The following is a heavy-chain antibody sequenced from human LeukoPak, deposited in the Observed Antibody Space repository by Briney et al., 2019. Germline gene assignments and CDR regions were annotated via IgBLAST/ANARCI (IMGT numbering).Heavy chain of an antibody. CDR3: ARDDSSGWYFDL. CDR1: GASISSYY. Sequence: PSETLSLTCTVSGASISSYYWSWIRQPPGKGLEWIGYIYYSGSTNYNPSLKSRVTISVDTSKNQFSLKLSSVTAADTAVYYCARDDSSGWYFDLWGRGTLVTVSS. D-gene: IGHD6-19*01. V-gene: IGHV4-59*12. CDR2: IYYSGST. J-gene: IGHJ2*01.